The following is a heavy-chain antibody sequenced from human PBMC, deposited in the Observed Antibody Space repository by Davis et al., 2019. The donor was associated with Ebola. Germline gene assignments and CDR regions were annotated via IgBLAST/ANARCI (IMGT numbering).Heavy chain of an antibody. Sequence: PGGSLRLSCEASGINFAGAWMTWVRQAPGKGLEWVGRIKSKADGETTDFAAPVRGRFFISRDDPEYTLYLQMNALKVEDTALYYCSTDVGDGWGQGTLVTVSA. D-gene: IGHD4-17*01. CDR2: IKSKADGETT. V-gene: IGHV3-15*01. J-gene: IGHJ4*02. CDR1: GINFAGAW. CDR3: STDVGDG.